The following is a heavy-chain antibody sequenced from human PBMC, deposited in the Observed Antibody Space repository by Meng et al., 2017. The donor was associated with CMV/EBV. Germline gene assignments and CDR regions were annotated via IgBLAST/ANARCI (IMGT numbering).Heavy chain of an antibody. Sequence: SETLSLTCAVYGGSFSGYYWSWIRQPPGKGLEWIGEINHSGSTNYNPSLKSRVTISVDTSKNQFSLKLSSVTAADTAVYYCARFDNWKACFGYWGQGTLVTVSS. D-gene: IGHD1-20*01. CDR1: GGSFSGYY. J-gene: IGHJ4*02. CDR2: INHSGST. V-gene: IGHV4-34*01. CDR3: ARFDNWKACFGY.